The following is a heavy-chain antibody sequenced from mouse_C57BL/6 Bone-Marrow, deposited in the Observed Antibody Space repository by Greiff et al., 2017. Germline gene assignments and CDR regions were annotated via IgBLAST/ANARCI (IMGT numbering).Heavy chain of an antibody. Sequence: EVQLVESGGDLVKPGGSLKLSCAASGFTFSSYGMSWVRQTPDKRLEWVATISSGGSYTYYPDSVKGRFTISRDNAKNTLYLQMSSLKSEDTAMYYCARHETGDYFDYWGQGTTLTVSS. CDR2: ISSGGSYT. J-gene: IGHJ2*01. CDR3: ARHETGDYFDY. D-gene: IGHD4-1*01. V-gene: IGHV5-6*01. CDR1: GFTFSSYG.